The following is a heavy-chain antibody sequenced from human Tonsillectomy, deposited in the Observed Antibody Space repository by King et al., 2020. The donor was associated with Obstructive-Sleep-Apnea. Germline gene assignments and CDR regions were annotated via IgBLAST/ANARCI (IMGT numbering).Heavy chain of an antibody. D-gene: IGHD2-21*01. CDR1: GGSIRSGDYY. V-gene: IGHV4-30-4*01. J-gene: IGHJ2*01. CDR3: AREPGGAIGYFVL. Sequence: VQLQESGPGLVKPSQTLSLTCTVSGGSIRSGDYYWSWIRQPPGKGLEWIGYIYYSGSTYYNPSLKSRVTISVDTSKNQFSLKLISVTAADTAVYYCAREPGGAIGYFVLWGRGTLVTVSS. CDR2: IYYSGST.